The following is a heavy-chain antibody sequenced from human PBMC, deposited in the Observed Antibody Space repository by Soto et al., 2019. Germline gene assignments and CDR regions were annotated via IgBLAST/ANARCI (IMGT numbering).Heavy chain of an antibody. Sequence: SETLSLTCAVSGGSISSGNWWSWVRQPPGKGLDWIGDVHRSGSTNYNPSLKSRVTISVDESKSQFSLKLSSVTAADTAVYYCARLDNSDWSKGYYFDYWGQGTLVTVSS. D-gene: IGHD6-19*01. J-gene: IGHJ4*02. V-gene: IGHV4-4*02. CDR1: GGSISSGNW. CDR2: VHRSGST. CDR3: ARLDNSDWSKGYYFDY.